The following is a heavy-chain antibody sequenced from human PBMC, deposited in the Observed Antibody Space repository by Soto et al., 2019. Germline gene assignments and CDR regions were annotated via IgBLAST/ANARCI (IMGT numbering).Heavy chain of an antibody. J-gene: IGHJ2*01. V-gene: IGHV4-31*01. Sequence: QVQLQESGPGLVKPSQTLSLTCTVSGGSISSGDYYWSWIRQHPGKGLEWIGYIYYSGSTYYNPSLTSPVTISVDASKNQFSLKLNSVTAADTAVYYCAREGLAYCGGDCYSTGGEGYFDLWGRGTLVTVSS. CDR2: IYYSGST. CDR3: AREGLAYCGGDCYSTGGEGYFDL. D-gene: IGHD2-21*02. CDR1: GGSISSGDYY.